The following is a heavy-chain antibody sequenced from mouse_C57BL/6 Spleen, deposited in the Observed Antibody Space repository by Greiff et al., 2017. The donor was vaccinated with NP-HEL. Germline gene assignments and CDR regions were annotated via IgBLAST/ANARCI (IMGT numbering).Heavy chain of an antibody. CDR2: IRSGGSYT. CDR1: GFTFSSYG. D-gene: IGHD2-1*01. V-gene: IGHV5-6*01. Sequence: EVQLVESGGDLVKPGGSLKLSCAASGFTFSSYGMSWVRQTPDKRLEWVATIRSGGSYTYYPDSVKGRFTISRDNAKNTLYLQMSSLKSEDTAMYYCARRDGNGHYVYWGQGTTLTVAS. J-gene: IGHJ2*01. CDR3: ARRDGNGHYVY.